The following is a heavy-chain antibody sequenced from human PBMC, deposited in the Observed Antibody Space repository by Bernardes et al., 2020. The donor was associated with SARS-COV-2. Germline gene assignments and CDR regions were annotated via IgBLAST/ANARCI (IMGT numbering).Heavy chain of an antibody. V-gene: IGHV3-11*01. D-gene: IGHD3-3*01. CDR3: ARAGHSITIFGVVIITAVDI. CDR1: GFTFSDYY. CDR2: ISSSGSTI. J-gene: IGHJ3*02. Sequence: GGSLRLSCAAAGFTFSDYYMSWIRQAPGKGLEWVSYISSSGSTIYYADSVKARFTISRDNAKNSLYLQMNSLRAEDTAVYYCARAGHSITIFGVVIITAVDIWGQGTMVTVSS.